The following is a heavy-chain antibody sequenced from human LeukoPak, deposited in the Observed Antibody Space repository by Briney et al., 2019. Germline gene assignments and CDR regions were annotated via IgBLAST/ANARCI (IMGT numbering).Heavy chain of an antibody. CDR3: AKDPEGYSYGYLFDY. CDR1: GFTFSHYG. CDR2: ISSDGSNK. J-gene: IGHJ4*02. Sequence: PGKSLRLSCAASGFTFSHYGMHWVRQAPGKGLEWVAVISSDGSNKYYARSVEGRFTISRDNSKNTLYLQMNSLRAEDTAVYYCAKDPEGYSYGYLFDYWGQGTLVTVSS. V-gene: IGHV3-30*18. D-gene: IGHD5-18*01.